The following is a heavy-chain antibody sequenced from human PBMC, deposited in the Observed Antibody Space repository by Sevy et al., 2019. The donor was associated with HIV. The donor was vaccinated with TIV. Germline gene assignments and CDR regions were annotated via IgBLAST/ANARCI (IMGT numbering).Heavy chain of an antibody. D-gene: IGHD3-22*01. CDR3: ARVSVYYYDSSGYYTTGNAFDI. CDR2: IYSGVTT. J-gene: IGHJ3*02. CDR1: GFTVGSNY. V-gene: IGHV3-53*01. Sequence: GGSLSLSCAASGFTVGSNYMSWVRQAPGKGLEWVSIIYSGVTTSYADSVKGRFTISRDNSKNMLYLQMNSLRAEDTAVYYCARVSVYYYDSSGYYTTGNAFDIWGQGTMVTVSS.